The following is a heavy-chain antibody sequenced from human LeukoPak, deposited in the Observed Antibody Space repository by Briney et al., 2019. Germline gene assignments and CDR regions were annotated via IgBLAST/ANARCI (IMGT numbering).Heavy chain of an antibody. J-gene: IGHJ5*02. V-gene: IGHV3-20*04. Sequence: GGSLRLSCAASGFTFDDYGMSWVRQAPGKGLEWVSGINWNGGSTGYADSVKGRFTISRDNAKNSLYLQMNSLRAEDTAVYYCAKDIRSYYDILTGPWGQGTLVTVSS. D-gene: IGHD3-9*01. CDR3: AKDIRSYYDILTGP. CDR1: GFTFDDYG. CDR2: INWNGGST.